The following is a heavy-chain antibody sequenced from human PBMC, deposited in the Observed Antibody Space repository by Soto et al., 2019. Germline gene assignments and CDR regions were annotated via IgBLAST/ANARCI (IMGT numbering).Heavy chain of an antibody. D-gene: IGHD5-12*01. CDR1: GFTFSSYS. CDR3: AREWDGDGYNSGWFDP. J-gene: IGHJ5*02. Sequence: EVQLVESGGGLVQPGGSLRLSCAASGFTFSSYSMNWVRQAPGKGLEWVSYISSSSRTIYCADSVKGRFTISRDNAKNSLYLQMNSLRAEATAVYYCAREWDGDGYNSGWFDPWGQGTLVTVSS. CDR2: ISSSSRTI. V-gene: IGHV3-48*01.